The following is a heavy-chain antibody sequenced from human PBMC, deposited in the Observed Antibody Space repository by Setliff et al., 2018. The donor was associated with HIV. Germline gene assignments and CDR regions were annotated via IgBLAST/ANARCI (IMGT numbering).Heavy chain of an antibody. CDR3: ARDLLGSSSLVDY. CDR2: SDYNGRT. Sequence: PSETLSLTCTVSGGSISTGGYYWSWIRQQPGKGLEWIGYSDYNGRTYYNPSLKSRVTISVDTSKNQFSLKLSSVTAADTAVYYCARDLLGSSSLVDYWGQGTLVTVSS. D-gene: IGHD6-6*01. V-gene: IGHV4-31*03. J-gene: IGHJ4*02. CDR1: GGSISTGGYY.